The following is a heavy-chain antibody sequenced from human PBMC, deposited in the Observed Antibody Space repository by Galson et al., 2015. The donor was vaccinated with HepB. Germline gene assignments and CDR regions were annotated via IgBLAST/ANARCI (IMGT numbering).Heavy chain of an antibody. J-gene: IGHJ1*01. D-gene: IGHD2-15*01. CDR1: GYTFTSYY. CDR3: AREQVVAGATPFPYFQQ. V-gene: IGHV1-46*01. CDR2: INPSGGST. Sequence: SVKVSCKASGYTFTSYYMHWLRQAPGQGLEWMGIINPSGGSTSCAQKFQGRVTMTRDTSTSTVYMELSSLRSEDTAVYYCAREQVVAGATPFPYFQQWGQGTLVTVSS.